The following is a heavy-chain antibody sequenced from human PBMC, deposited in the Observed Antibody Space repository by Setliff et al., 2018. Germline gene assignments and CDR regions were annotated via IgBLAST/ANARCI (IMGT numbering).Heavy chain of an antibody. CDR3: ARGSVEYSRGWYYFDY. Sequence: GGSLRLSCVASGFTISNYWMAWVRQAPGKGLEWVADIRQDGTNKYYVDSVKGRFTISRDNANNLLYLHMSSLRSEDTAVYYCARGSVEYSRGWYYFDYWAQGTLVTVSS. V-gene: IGHV3-7*03. CDR2: IRQDGTNK. CDR1: GFTISNYW. J-gene: IGHJ4*02. D-gene: IGHD6-19*01.